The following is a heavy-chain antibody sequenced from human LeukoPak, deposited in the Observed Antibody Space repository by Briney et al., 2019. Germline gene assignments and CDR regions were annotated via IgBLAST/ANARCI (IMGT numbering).Heavy chain of an antibody. Sequence: PSETLSLTCTVSGGSIIDYHWSWIRQPPGKGLDWIGCISDTGSTKYNPSLKSRVTLSVDTSKNRFSLKLSSVTAADTAVYYCAREQDPMSLGDVWGKGTTVTVSS. J-gene: IGHJ6*04. CDR1: GGSIIDYH. V-gene: IGHV4-59*01. CDR3: AREQDPMSLGDV. D-gene: IGHD3-10*02. CDR2: ISDTGST.